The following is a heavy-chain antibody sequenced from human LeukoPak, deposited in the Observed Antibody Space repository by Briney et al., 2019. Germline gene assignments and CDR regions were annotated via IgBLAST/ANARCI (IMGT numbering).Heavy chain of an antibody. CDR3: ATYSTRNAREFQS. CDR1: GFTFSSYS. D-gene: IGHD4-11*01. CDR2: ISSSSSYI. J-gene: IGHJ1*01. Sequence: GGFLRLSCAASGFTFSSYSMNWVRQAPGKGLEWVSSISSSSSYIYYADSVKGRFTISRDNAKNSLYPQMNSLRVEDTAVYYCATYSTRNAREFQSWGQGTLVTVSS. V-gene: IGHV3-21*01.